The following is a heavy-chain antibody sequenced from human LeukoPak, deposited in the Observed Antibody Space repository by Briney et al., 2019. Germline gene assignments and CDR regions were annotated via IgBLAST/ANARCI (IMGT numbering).Heavy chain of an antibody. CDR1: GFTFSTYW. CDR2: IDHNGINT. V-gene: IGHV3-74*01. J-gene: IGHJ5*02. D-gene: IGHD3-16*01. Sequence: GGSLRLSCAASGFTFSTYWMHWVRQAPGKGLVWVSRIDHNGINTYYADSVKGRFTISRDNSKNTLYLQMNSLRGEDTAVYYCAKSGGVRFDPWGQGTLVTVSS. CDR3: AKSGGVRFDP.